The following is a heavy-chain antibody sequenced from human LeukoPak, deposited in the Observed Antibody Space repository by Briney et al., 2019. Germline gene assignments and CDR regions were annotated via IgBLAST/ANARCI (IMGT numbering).Heavy chain of an antibody. CDR2: IWYDGSNK. V-gene: IGHV3-33*01. D-gene: IGHD2-2*01. Sequence: PGGSLRLSCAASGFTFSSYGMHWVRQAPGKGLEWVAVIWYDGSNKYYADSVKGRFTISRDNSKNTLYLQMNSLRAEDTAVYYCASGDVPAATYYYYGMDVWGKGTTVTVSS. CDR3: ASGDVPAATYYYYGMDV. CDR1: GFTFSSYG. J-gene: IGHJ6*04.